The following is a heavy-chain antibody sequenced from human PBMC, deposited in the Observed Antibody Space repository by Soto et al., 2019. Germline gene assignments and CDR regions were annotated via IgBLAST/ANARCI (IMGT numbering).Heavy chain of an antibody. CDR3: AREYSHSWNNGMDV. V-gene: IGHV1-8*01. CDR1: GYTFTSYD. Sequence: ASVKVSCKASGYTFTSYDINWVRQATGQGLEWMGWMNPNSGNTGYAQKFQGRVTMTRNTSISTAYMELSSLRSEDTAVYYCAREYSHSWNNGMDVWGQGTTVTVSS. J-gene: IGHJ6*02. CDR2: MNPNSGNT. D-gene: IGHD1-1*01.